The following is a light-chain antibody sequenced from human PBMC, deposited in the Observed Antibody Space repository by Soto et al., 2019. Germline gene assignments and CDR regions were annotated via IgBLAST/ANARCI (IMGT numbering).Light chain of an antibody. Sequence: EIVLTQSPGTLSLSPGDSATLSCRASQSVSRNYLAWYQQKPGQAPRLLIFDASSRATGIPDRFSGSGSETDFTLTISRLEAEDFAVYHCHQYGTSPLTFGGGTKLEIK. CDR3: HQYGTSPLT. CDR1: QSVSRNY. J-gene: IGKJ4*01. CDR2: DAS. V-gene: IGKV3-20*01.